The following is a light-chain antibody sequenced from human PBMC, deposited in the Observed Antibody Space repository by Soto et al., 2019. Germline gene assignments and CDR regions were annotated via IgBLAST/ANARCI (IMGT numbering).Light chain of an antibody. CDR2: SDN. CDR3: AAWDVSLVV. V-gene: IGLV1-44*01. J-gene: IGLJ2*01. Sequence: QSVLTQPASASGTPGQRVTIFCSGSSSNIGTNTVIWYQQLQGAAPKLLIYSDNQRPSGVPDRFSGSKSGTSASLAISGLQSEDEADYYCAAWDVSLVVFGGGTKLTVL. CDR1: SSNIGTNT.